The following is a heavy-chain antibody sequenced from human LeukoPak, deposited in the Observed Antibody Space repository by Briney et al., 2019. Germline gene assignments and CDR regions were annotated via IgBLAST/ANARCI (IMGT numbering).Heavy chain of an antibody. CDR2: ISSSGSTI. CDR1: GFTFSSYR. J-gene: IGHJ4*02. D-gene: IGHD1-26*01. Sequence: GGSLRLSCAASGFTFSSYRMNWVRQAPGKGLEWVSYISSSGSTIYYADSVKGRFTISRDNAKNLLYLQMNSLRAEDTAVYYCARVDGSYLFDYWGQGTLVTVSS. CDR3: ARVDGSYLFDY. V-gene: IGHV3-48*04.